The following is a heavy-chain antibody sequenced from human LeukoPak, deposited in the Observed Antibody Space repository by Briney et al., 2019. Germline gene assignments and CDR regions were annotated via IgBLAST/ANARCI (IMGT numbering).Heavy chain of an antibody. D-gene: IGHD3-22*01. Sequence: SVKVSCKASGGTFSSYAISLVRQAPGQGLEWMGGIIPIFGTANYAQKFQGRVTITADESTSTAYMELSSLRSEDTAVYYCARGGYYYDSSGYYNAFDIWGQGTMVTVSS. CDR3: ARGGYYYDSSGYYNAFDI. CDR2: IIPIFGTA. CDR1: GGTFSSYA. V-gene: IGHV1-69*13. J-gene: IGHJ3*02.